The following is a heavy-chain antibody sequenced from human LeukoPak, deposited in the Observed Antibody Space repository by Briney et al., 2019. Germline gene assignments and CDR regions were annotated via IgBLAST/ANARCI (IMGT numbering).Heavy chain of an antibody. CDR3: AQKYSSGWYDQGFDY. Sequence: GGSLRLSCAASGFTFSSYAMSWVRQAPGKGLEWVSAISGSGGSTYYADSAKGRFTISRDNSKNTLYLQMNSLRGEDTALYYCAQKYSSGWYDQGFDYWGQGTLVTVSS. V-gene: IGHV3-23*01. CDR2: ISGSGGST. CDR1: GFTFSSYA. J-gene: IGHJ4*02. D-gene: IGHD6-19*01.